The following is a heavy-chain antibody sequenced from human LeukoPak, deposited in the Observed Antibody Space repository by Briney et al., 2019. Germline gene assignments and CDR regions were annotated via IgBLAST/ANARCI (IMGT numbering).Heavy chain of an antibody. CDR3: ARVGVVVAATGNLWFDP. J-gene: IGHJ5*02. Sequence: GGSLRLSCAASGFTFSSYEMNRVRQAPRKGLEWVSYISSSGTTIYYADSVKGRFTISRDNAKNSLYLQMNSLRAEDMAVYYCARVGVVVAATGNLWFDPWGQGTLVTVSS. D-gene: IGHD2-15*01. V-gene: IGHV3-48*03. CDR1: GFTFSSYE. CDR2: ISSSGTTI.